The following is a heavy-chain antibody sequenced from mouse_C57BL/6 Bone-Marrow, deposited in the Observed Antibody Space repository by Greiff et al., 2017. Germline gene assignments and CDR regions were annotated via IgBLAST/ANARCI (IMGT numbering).Heavy chain of an antibody. CDR1: GYSFTDYN. CDR3: ARCYDYDYAMDY. CDR2: INPNYGTT. J-gene: IGHJ4*01. V-gene: IGHV1-39*01. Sequence: EVQLQQSGPELVKPGASVKISCKASGYSFTDYNMNWVKQSNGKSLEWIGVINPNYGTTSYNQKFKGMATLTVDQSSSTADMQLNSRTSEDSAVYYCARCYDYDYAMDYWGQGTSVTVSS. D-gene: IGHD2-4*01.